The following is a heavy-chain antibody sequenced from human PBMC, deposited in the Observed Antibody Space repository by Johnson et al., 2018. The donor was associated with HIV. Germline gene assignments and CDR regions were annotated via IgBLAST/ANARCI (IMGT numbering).Heavy chain of an antibody. Sequence: QVQLVESGGGVVQPGRSLRLSCAASGFTFSSCAMHWVRQAPGKGLEWETIISYDGINKYYAESVKGRFTISRDISKDTLYLQMNSLRAEDTAVYYCAKDISPLYSSSDAFDIWGQGTMVTVSS. CDR3: AKDISPLYSSSDAFDI. J-gene: IGHJ3*02. CDR1: GFTFSSCA. D-gene: IGHD6-6*01. CDR2: ISYDGINK. V-gene: IGHV3-30*04.